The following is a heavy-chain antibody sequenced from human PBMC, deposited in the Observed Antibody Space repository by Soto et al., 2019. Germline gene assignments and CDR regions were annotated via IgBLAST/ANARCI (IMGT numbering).Heavy chain of an antibody. CDR3: ARTRARTSIAARQYYYYYYMDV. D-gene: IGHD6-6*01. CDR2: INHSGST. Sequence: QVQLQQWGAGLLKPSETLSLTCAVYGGSFSGYYWSWIRQPPGKGLEWIGEINHSGSTNYNPSLKSRATISVDTSKTQFSLKLSSVTAADTAVYYCARTRARTSIAARQYYYYYYMDVWGKGTTVTVSS. V-gene: IGHV4-34*01. CDR1: GGSFSGYY. J-gene: IGHJ6*03.